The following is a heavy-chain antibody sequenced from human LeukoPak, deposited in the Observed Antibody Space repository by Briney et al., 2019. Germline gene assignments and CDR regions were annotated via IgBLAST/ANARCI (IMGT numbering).Heavy chain of an antibody. V-gene: IGHV4-31*03. CDR3: ASVEWESYYFDY. CDR2: SSNSGSS. D-gene: IGHD1-26*01. CDR1: RASIDIGGYY. J-gene: IGHJ4*02. Sequence: PSETLSLTCTVSRASIDIGGYYWSWIRHHRGEGLEWIGYSSNSGSSYYNPSLQSRLYISRDTSKKQFSLRLSFVTVADTAVYFWASVEWESYYFDYWGQGALVTVSP.